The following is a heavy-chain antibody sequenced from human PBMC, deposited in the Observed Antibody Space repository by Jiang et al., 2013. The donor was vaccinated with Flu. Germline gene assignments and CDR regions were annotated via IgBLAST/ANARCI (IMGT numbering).Heavy chain of an antibody. D-gene: IGHD4-17*01. CDR1: GGSISSGHW. CDR2: IYHSGGT. CDR3: ARDTPVGGDGDYYFDF. V-gene: IGHV4-4*02. Sequence: SGGSISSGHWWTWVRQPPGKGLEWIGEIYHSGGTNYNPSLKSRVTISVDKSKNQFSLKLSSVTAADTAVYYCARDTPVGGDGDYYFDFWGQGTLVTVSS. J-gene: IGHJ4*02.